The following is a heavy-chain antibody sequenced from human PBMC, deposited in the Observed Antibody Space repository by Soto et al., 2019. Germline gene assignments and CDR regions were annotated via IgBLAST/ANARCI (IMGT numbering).Heavy chain of an antibody. CDR1: GDSMNNYY. J-gene: IGHJ4*02. CDR2: ILPTGAT. V-gene: IGHV4-4*08. D-gene: IGHD5-12*01. CDR3: ARQPVAPGLRYFDS. Sequence: SETLSLTCTVSGDSMNNYYWSWIRQTPGKGLEWIGYILPTGATEYTPSLKSRITMSVDTSKSQLSLKVTTVTAADTAVYYCARQPVAPGLRYFDSWGQGTLVTVSS.